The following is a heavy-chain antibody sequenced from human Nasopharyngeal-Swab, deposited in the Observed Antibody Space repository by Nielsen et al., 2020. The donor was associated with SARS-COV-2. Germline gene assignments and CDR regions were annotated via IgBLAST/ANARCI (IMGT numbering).Heavy chain of an antibody. Sequence: GESLKISCQVSGFRFTSYWIGWVRQMPGKGLEWMGMMNPGDPNPRYSPSFEGQVTMSADKSISTAYLQWSSLKASDTAIYYCARSSGNSPDYWGQGTLVTVSS. V-gene: IGHV5-51*01. J-gene: IGHJ4*02. D-gene: IGHD4-23*01. CDR3: ARSSGNSPDY. CDR2: MNPGDPNP. CDR1: GFRFTSYW.